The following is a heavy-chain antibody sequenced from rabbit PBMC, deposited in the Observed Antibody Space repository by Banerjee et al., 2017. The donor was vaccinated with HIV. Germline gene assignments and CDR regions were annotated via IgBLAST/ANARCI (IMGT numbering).Heavy chain of an antibody. J-gene: IGHJ4*01. CDR1: GFSFSNKYV. CDR2: IYVGSSDST. CDR3: ARDLAGVIGWNFDL. V-gene: IGHV1S45*01. Sequence: QEQLEESGGGLVKPEGSLTLTCTASGFSFSNKYVMCWVRQAPGKGLEWIGCIYVGSSDSTYYASWAKGPFTISKTSSTTVTLQMTSLTAADTATYFCARDLAGVIGWNFDLWGPGTLVTVS. D-gene: IGHD4-1*01.